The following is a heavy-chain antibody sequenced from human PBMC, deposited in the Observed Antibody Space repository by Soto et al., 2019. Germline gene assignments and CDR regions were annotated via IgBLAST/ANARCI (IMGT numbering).Heavy chain of an antibody. V-gene: IGHV4-59*01. CDR2: TYFTGTT. CDR1: GASIRSNY. J-gene: IGHJ5*02. D-gene: IGHD3-3*01. Sequence: PSETLSLTCSVSGASIRSNYWTWIRQPPGKGLEWIGYTYFTGTTNYNPSLKSRVSMSIDTSKNQFYLRLTSVTAADTAVYYCARGDGYYDFCSGYFEPWGQGTLVTVSS. CDR3: ARGDGYYDFCSGYFEP.